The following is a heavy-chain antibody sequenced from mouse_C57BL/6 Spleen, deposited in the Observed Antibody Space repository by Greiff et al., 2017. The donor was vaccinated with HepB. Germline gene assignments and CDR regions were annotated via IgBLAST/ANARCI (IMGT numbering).Heavy chain of an antibody. D-gene: IGHD1-1*01. CDR1: GYTFTSYG. CDR3: AREGDYYGSTRYAMDY. J-gene: IGHJ4*01. CDR2: IYPRSGNT. Sequence: QVQLQQSGAELARPGASVKLSCKASGYTFTSYGISWVKQRTGQGLEWIGEIYPRSGNTYYNEKFKGKATLTADKSSSTAYMELRSLTSEDSAVYFCAREGDYYGSTRYAMDYWGQGTSVTVSS. V-gene: IGHV1-81*01.